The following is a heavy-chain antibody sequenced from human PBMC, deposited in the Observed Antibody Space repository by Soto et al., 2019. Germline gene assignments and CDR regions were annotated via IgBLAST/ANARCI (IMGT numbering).Heavy chain of an antibody. D-gene: IGHD5-18*01. V-gene: IGHV4-39*01. Sequence: QLQLQESGPGLVKPSETLSLTCTVSGGSIISSSYYWAWIRQPPGKGLEWIGSIYYSGSTYYNPSPKSRVTISVDTSKNQFSLELSSVTAADTAVYYCARVGRGFGIHLWINDYWGQGTLVTVSS. CDR1: GGSIISSSYY. J-gene: IGHJ4*02. CDR2: IYYSGST. CDR3: ARVGRGFGIHLWINDY.